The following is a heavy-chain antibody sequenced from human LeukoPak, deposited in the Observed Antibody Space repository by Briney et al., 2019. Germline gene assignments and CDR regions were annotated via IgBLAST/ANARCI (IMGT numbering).Heavy chain of an antibody. CDR3: VRGAPYCDKSACSSPGHH. J-gene: IGHJ4*02. V-gene: IGHV1-2*02. CDR1: GYTFTGYY. D-gene: IGHD2-21*01. Sequence: GASVKVSCKASGYTFTGYYMHWVRQAPGQGLEGMGWINPNSGGTNYAQKFLDRVILTRDISSTTAYLELRSLRPDDTAVYFCVRGAPYCDKSACSSPGHHWGQGTLVTVSS. CDR2: INPNSGGT.